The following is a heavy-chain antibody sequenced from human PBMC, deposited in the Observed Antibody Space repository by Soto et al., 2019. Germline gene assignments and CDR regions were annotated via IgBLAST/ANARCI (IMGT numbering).Heavy chain of an antibody. CDR3: VKDIHFLGIWYFDL. V-gene: IGHV3-30*18. D-gene: IGHD3-16*01. CDR1: GFTFSSFG. CDR2: ISYDGSDT. Sequence: EQLAESGGGVVQSGRSLRLSCEASGFTFSSFGMHWVRQAPGKGLEGVAVISYDGSDTYFADSVKGRFTISRDNSKNIVYLQMNSLRVEATAVYYCVKDIHFLGIWYFDLWGRGSLVSVSS. J-gene: IGHJ2*01.